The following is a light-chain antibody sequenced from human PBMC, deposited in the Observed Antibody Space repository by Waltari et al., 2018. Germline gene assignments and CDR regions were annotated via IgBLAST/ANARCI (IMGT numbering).Light chain of an antibody. Sequence: DIQMTQSPSTLSASVGDRVTITCRASQSISSWFAWYQQKPGKAPDLLIYAASTLHSGVPSRFSGGGSGTEFTLTISSLQPDDSATYYCQQYYTYPWTFGQGTKVEIK. V-gene: IGKV1-5*03. CDR2: AAS. CDR3: QQYYTYPWT. J-gene: IGKJ1*01. CDR1: QSISSW.